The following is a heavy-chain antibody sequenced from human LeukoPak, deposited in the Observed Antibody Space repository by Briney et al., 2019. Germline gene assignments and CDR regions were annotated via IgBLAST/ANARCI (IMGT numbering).Heavy chain of an antibody. CDR3: ARGVPHFYESSGFYPSFDH. D-gene: IGHD3-22*01. CDR1: GYTFTSYY. J-gene: IGHJ4*02. V-gene: IGHV1-46*01. Sequence: ASVKVSCKASGYTFTSYYMHWVRQAPGQGLEWMGMINPSGGSTTYAQKFQGRVTMSRDTSTSTVYMELSGLRSGDTAVYYCARGVPHFYESSGFYPSFDHWGQGTLVAVSP. CDR2: INPSGGST.